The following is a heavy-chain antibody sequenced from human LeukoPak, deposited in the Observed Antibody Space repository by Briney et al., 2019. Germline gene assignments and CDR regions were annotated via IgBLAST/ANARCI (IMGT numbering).Heavy chain of an antibody. D-gene: IGHD2-15*01. CDR3: ASEPGYCSGGSCLGYDY. V-gene: IGHV3-74*01. CDR1: GFTFSSYW. Sequence: GGSLRLSCAASGFTFSSYWMHWVRQAPGKGLVWVSRINSDGSSTSYADSVKGRFTISRDNAKNSLYLQMNSLSAEDTAVYYCASEPGYCSGGSCLGYDYWGQGTLVTVSS. J-gene: IGHJ4*02. CDR2: INSDGSST.